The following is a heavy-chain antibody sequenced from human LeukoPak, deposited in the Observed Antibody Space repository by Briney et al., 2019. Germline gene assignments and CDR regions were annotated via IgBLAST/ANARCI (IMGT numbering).Heavy chain of an antibody. Sequence: KPSETLSLTCTVSGGSISNYFWSWIRQPPGKGLEWVGYIFYSGSTNYNPSLKSRVSMSVDTSKSQFSLNLYSVTAADTALYYCVTSGEFSGCSPLGVFDVWGQGALVTVSS. CDR2: IFYSGST. CDR1: GGSISNYF. V-gene: IGHV4-59*01. CDR3: VTSGEFSGCSPLGVFDV. D-gene: IGHD3-16*02. J-gene: IGHJ3*01.